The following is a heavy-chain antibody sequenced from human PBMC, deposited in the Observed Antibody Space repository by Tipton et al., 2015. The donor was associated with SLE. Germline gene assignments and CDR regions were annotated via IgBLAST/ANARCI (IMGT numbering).Heavy chain of an antibody. V-gene: IGHV4-59*11. CDR3: ARLHGYSYGLNWFDP. CDR2: IYYSGST. Sequence: TLSLTCTVSGGSPSSHSWSWIRQSPGKRLQWIGNIYYSGSTNSNPPLKSRVSMSVDRPNNQFSLRLTSVIAADTAVYYCARLHGYSYGLNWFDPWGQGTLISVSS. J-gene: IGHJ5*02. D-gene: IGHD5-18*01. CDR1: GGSPSSHS.